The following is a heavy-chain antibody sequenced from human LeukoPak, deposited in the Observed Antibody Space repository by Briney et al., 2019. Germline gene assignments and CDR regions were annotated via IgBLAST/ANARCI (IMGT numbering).Heavy chain of an antibody. CDR3: ARTNYGSGSYYGYYYYMDV. J-gene: IGHJ6*03. CDR2: IYYSGST. Sequence: SETLSLTCTVSGGSISSSSYYWGWIRQPPGKGLEWIGSIYYSGSTYYNPSLKSRVTISVDTSKNQFSLKLSSVTAADTAVYYCARTNYGSGSYYGYYYYMDVWGKGTTVTVSS. V-gene: IGHV4-39*07. D-gene: IGHD3-10*01. CDR1: GGSISSSSYY.